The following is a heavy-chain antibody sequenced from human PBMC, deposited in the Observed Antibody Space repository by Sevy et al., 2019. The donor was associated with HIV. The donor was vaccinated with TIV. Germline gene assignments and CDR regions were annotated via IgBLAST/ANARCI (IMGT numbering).Heavy chain of an antibody. CDR2: INHNSGGT. V-gene: IGHV1-2*02. CDR3: ARDPGGASHFDF. CDR1: GYTFTDYY. J-gene: IGHJ4*02. D-gene: IGHD1-26*01. Sequence: ASVKVSCKASGYTFTDYYMHWVRQAPGQGLEWMGWINHNSGGTNYAQTFQGRVTMTRDTSISTAYMELSRLTSDDTAVYYCARDPGGASHFDFWGQGTLVTVSS.